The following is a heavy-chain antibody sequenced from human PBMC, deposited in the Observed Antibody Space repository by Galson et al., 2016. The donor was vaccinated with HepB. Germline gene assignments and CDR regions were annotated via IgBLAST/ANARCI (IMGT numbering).Heavy chain of an antibody. V-gene: IGHV1-3*01. Sequence: SVKVSCKASGYTFTTYAMQWVRQAPGHRLEWMGWINGGNGDTKCSQKFQGRVTITRDTSASTANLELSSLKSEDTAVYYCARVSRSSYGMDVWGQGTTVTVSS. CDR1: GYTFTTYA. CDR3: ARVSRSSYGMDV. D-gene: IGHD3-16*02. J-gene: IGHJ6*02. CDR2: INGGNGDT.